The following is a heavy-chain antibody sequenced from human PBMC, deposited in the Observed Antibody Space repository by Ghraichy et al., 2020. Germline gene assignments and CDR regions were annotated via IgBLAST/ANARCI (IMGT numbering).Heavy chain of an antibody. J-gene: IGHJ6*02. CDR1: GFTFSNYA. CDR3: AKDRYDSPRYGMDV. Sequence: GSLRLSCAASGFTFSNYAMSWVRQAPGKGLEWVSAISVSGASTYFADSVKGRFTISRDNSKNTLYLQMNSLRAEDTAVYYCAKDRYDSPRYGMDVWGQGTTVTVSS. CDR2: ISVSGAST. D-gene: IGHD3-22*01. V-gene: IGHV3-23*01.